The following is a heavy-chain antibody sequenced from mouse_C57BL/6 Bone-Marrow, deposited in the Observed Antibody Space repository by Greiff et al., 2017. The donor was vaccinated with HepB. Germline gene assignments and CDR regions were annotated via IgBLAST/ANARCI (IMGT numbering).Heavy chain of an antibody. V-gene: IGHV1-26*01. J-gene: IGHJ3*01. CDR3: ARETDGFFAY. CDR1: GYTFTDYY. Sequence: VQLQQSGPELVKPGASVKISCKASGYTFTDYYMNWVKQSHGKSLEWIGDINPNNGGTSYNQKFKGKATLTVYKSSSTAYMELRSLTSEDSAVYYCARETDGFFAYWGQGTLVTVSA. CDR2: INPNNGGT. D-gene: IGHD2-3*01.